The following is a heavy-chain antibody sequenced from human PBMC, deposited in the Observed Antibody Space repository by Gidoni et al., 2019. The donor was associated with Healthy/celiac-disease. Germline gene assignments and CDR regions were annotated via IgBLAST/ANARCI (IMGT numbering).Heavy chain of an antibody. Sequence: QVQLVQSGAEVKKPGSSVTVSCKASGGTFSSYTISWVRQAPGQGLEWMGRIIPILGIANYAQKFQGRVTITADKSTSTAYMELSSLRSEDTAVYYCARDDSELENNYYYYGMDVWGQGTTVTVSS. CDR3: ARDDSELENNYYYYGMDV. J-gene: IGHJ6*02. CDR1: GGTFSSYT. V-gene: IGHV1-69*08. CDR2: IIPILGIA. D-gene: IGHD1-1*01.